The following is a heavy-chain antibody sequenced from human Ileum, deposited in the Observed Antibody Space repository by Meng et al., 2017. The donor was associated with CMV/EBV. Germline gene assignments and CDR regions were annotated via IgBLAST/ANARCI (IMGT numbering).Heavy chain of an antibody. V-gene: IGHV4-30-4*01. J-gene: IGHJ4*02. CDR2: IYYSGST. CDR3: AREGGGWYFDS. D-gene: IGHD6-19*01. CDR1: GDSLSTGDYY. Sequence: QVQLQESGPGLVKPSQTLSLTCTVSGDSLSTGDYYWSWIRQPPGKGPEWIGYIYYSGSTLYNPSLKSPVTISLDKSKNQFSLRLRSVTAADTAVYFCAREGGGWYFDSWGQGTLVTGSS.